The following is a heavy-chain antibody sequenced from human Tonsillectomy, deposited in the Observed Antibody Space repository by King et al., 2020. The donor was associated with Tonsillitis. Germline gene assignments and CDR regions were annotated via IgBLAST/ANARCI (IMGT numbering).Heavy chain of an antibody. CDR2: ITWDGGST. D-gene: IGHD2-21*02. V-gene: IGHV3-43*01. Sequence: VQLVESGGVVVQPGGSLRLSCAASGFSFDDYTIHWVRQAPGKGLEWVSLITWDGGSTYFADSVKGRFTISRDNSKNSLYLQMNSLRTEDTALDYCAKTSDPIVVVTAPLGYWGQGTLVTVSS. CDR1: GFSFDDYT. CDR3: AKTSDPIVVVTAPLGY. J-gene: IGHJ4*02.